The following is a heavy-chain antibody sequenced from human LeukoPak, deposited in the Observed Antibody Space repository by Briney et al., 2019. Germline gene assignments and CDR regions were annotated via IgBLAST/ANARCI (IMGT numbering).Heavy chain of an antibody. CDR1: VGSISSSSYY. Sequence: SETLSLTCTVSVGSISSSSYYWGWIRQPPGKGLEWIGSIYYSGSTYYNPSLTSRVTLSVDTTQNQFCLKLSSVTAADTAVYYSARRPTYFAWRPSETPSYFDFWGQGTLVTASS. D-gene: IGHD3-9*01. V-gene: IGHV4-39*07. CDR3: ARRPTYFAWRPSETPSYFDF. J-gene: IGHJ4*02. CDR2: IYYSGST.